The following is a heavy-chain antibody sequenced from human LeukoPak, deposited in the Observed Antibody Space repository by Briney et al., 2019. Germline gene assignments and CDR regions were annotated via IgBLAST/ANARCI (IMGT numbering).Heavy chain of an antibody. V-gene: IGHV1-69*05. Sequence: SVKVSCKASGGTFSSYAISWVRQAPGQGLEWMGGIIPIFGTANYAQKFQGRVTITTDESTSTAYMELSSLRSEDTAVYYCARVTRRAAGAENWFDPWGQGTLVTVSS. CDR3: ARVTRRAAGAENWFDP. CDR1: GGTFSSYA. J-gene: IGHJ5*02. D-gene: IGHD6-13*01. CDR2: IIPIFGTA.